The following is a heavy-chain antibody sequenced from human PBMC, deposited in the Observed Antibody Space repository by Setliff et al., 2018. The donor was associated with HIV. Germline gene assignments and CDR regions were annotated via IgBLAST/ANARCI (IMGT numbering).Heavy chain of an antibody. D-gene: IGHD4-17*01. CDR3: ARITIGDHEQGDFDI. V-gene: IGHV2-26*01. J-gene: IGHJ3*02. CDR1: GFSLSNARMG. Sequence: SGPTLVNPTATLTLTCTVSGFSLSNARMGVSWIRQPPGKALEWLAHIFSNDEKSYSTSLKSRLTISKDTSNSQVVLTMTNTDPVDTATYYCARITIGDHEQGDFDIWGQGTMVTVSS. CDR2: IFSNDEK.